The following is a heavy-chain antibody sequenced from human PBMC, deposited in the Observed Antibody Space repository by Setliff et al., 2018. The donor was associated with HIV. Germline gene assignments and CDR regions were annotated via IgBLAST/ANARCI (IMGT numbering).Heavy chain of an antibody. V-gene: IGHV4-34*01. Sequence: PSETLSLTCAVYGGSVSGHYWGWFRQPPGKGLEWIGEITPSGATNYLPSLKSRVTMSLDTSKNQFSLKMTSVTAADTALYYCSNWNTTIDEDAWGQGTLVTV. CDR2: ITPSGAT. CDR1: GGSVSGHY. D-gene: IGHD5-18*01. J-gene: IGHJ5*02. CDR3: SNWNTTIDEDA.